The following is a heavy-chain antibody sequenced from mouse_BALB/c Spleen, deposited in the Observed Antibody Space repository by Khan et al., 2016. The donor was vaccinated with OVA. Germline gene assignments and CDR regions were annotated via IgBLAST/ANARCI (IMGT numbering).Heavy chain of an antibody. V-gene: IGHV1S135*01. Sequence: IQLVQSGPELLKPGTSVKISCKTSGYSFTTYYIHWVRQSHGKSLEWIGYIDPFNDNTNYSQKFKGRATLTVDRSSSTAYMHLSSLTSDDSAVFYDTRLGRNDWFAYWGQGTLVTVSA. CDR2: IDPFNDNT. CDR3: TRLGRNDWFAY. D-gene: IGHD4-1*01. CDR1: GYSFTTYY. J-gene: IGHJ3*01.